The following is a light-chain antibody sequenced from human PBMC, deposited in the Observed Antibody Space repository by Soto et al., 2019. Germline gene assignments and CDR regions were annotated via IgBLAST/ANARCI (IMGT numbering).Light chain of an antibody. CDR1: NGPIDSSF. J-gene: IGLJ2*01. Sequence: NFMLTQPHSVSESPGKTVTISCTRSNGPIDSSFVQWYQQRPGSAPTTIIYEDKKKPSGVPDRFSGSIDRSSNSASLTISGLKTEDEADYYCQSYDWTNPVVLGGGTQLTVL. V-gene: IGLV6-57*04. CDR2: EDK. CDR3: QSYDWTNPVV.